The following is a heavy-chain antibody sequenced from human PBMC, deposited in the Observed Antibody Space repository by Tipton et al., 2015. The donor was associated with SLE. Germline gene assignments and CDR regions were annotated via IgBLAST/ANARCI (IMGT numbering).Heavy chain of an antibody. CDR1: GGSFSSYY. CDR3: ARGSSSGYGFDF. V-gene: IGHV4-34*01. D-gene: IGHD3-22*01. J-gene: IGHJ4*02. Sequence: TLSLTCAVSGGSFSSYYWIWIRQSPGKGLEWIGEIHHSGSTTYNPSLKSRVTMLVDTSKNQFSLTLTSVTAADTAVYYCARGSSSGYGFDFWGQGTLVTVS. CDR2: IHHSGST.